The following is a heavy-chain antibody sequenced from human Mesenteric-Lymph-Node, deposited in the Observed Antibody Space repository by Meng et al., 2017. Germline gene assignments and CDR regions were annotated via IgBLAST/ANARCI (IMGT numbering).Heavy chain of an antibody. CDR1: GFTFSDYT. D-gene: IGHD3-22*01. CDR2: IKQDGSEK. V-gene: IGHV3-7*01. Sequence: GESLKISCAASGFTFSDYTMNWVRQAPGKGLEWVANIKQDGSEKYYVDSVKGRFTISRDNAKNSLYLQMNSLRAEDTAVYYCARDRETYYYDSSGYNDYWGQGTLVTVSS. J-gene: IGHJ4*02. CDR3: ARDRETYYYDSSGYNDY.